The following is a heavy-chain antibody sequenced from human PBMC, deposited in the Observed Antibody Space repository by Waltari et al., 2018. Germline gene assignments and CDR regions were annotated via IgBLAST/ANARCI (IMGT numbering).Heavy chain of an antibody. J-gene: IGHJ5*02. CDR1: GYTFTNYW. CDR3: VRQVGTNWLDP. D-gene: IGHD1-26*01. V-gene: IGHV5-51*01. CDR2: IYPGDSET. Sequence: DVQLVQSGAEVKKPGESLKISCQVSGYTFTNYWIGWVRQWPGKGLEWMGIIYPGDSETTYSPSFEGRVTISVDKSTSTAYLQWSSLKASDTVMYYCVRQVGTNWLDPWGQGTQVTVSS.